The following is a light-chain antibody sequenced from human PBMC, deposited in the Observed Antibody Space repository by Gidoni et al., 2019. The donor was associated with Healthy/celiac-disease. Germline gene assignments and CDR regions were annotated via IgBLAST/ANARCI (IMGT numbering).Light chain of an antibody. CDR3: QQYGSSPFT. CDR2: GAS. J-gene: IGKJ3*01. CDR1: QSVSSSY. V-gene: IGKV3-20*01. Sequence: EIVFTQSPGTLSLSPGESATLSCSASQSVSSSYLAWYQQKPGQAPRLLIYGASSRATGIPDRFSGSGSGTDFTLTISRLEPEDFAVYYCQQYGSSPFTFGPGTKVDIK.